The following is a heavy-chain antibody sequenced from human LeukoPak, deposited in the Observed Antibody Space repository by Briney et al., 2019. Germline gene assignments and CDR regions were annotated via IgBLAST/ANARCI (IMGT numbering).Heavy chain of an antibody. D-gene: IGHD4-17*01. J-gene: IGHJ6*02. CDR1: GFTFSSYA. CDR3: AKPLPSTVTSLYGMDV. V-gene: IGHV3-23*01. CDR2: ISGSGGST. Sequence: GGSLRLSCAASGFTFSSYAMSWVRQAPGKGLEWVSAISGSGGSTYYADSVKGRFTISRDNSKNTLYLQMNSLRAEDTAVYYCAKPLPSTVTSLYGMDVWGQGTTVTVSS.